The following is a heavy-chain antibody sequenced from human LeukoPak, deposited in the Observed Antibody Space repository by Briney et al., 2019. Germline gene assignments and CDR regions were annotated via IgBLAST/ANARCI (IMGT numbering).Heavy chain of an antibody. CDR1: GGSISSSRYS. V-gene: IGHV4-39*07. D-gene: IGHD4-11*01. CDR2: IYYSGST. Sequence: SETLSLTCTVSGGSISSSRYSWGWIRQPPGKGLEWIGSIYYSGSTYYNPSLKSRVTISVDTSKNQFSLKLSSVTAADTAVYYCARLTTVTTYYYYGMDVWGQGTTVTVSS. J-gene: IGHJ6*02. CDR3: ARLTTVTTYYYYGMDV.